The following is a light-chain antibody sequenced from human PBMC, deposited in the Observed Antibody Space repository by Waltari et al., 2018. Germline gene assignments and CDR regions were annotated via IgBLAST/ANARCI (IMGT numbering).Light chain of an antibody. CDR1: ESVRRA. CDR3: QHYLRLPVT. V-gene: IGKV3-20*01. J-gene: IGKJ1*01. CDR2: GAS. Sequence: EIVLTQSPGTLSLSVGERATVSCRASESVRRALAWYQQKPGQAPSLLHYGASTRATGIPDRVRGSGSGTDFRLTIRRPEPYGFAVLYCQHYLRLPVTFGQGTTVEI.